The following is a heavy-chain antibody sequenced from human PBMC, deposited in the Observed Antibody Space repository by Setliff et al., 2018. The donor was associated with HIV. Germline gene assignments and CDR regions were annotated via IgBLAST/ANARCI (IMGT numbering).Heavy chain of an antibody. CDR2: IYYSGST. V-gene: IGHV4-59*08. CDR3: ARGGYYYYFGVDV. Sequence: SETLSLTCTVSGDSISSYYWSWIRQPPGKGLEWIGYIYYSGSTNYNPSLKSRVTMSVDTSKNQFSLKLSSVTAADTAVYYCARGGYYYYFGVDVWGQGTTVTVSS. J-gene: IGHJ6*02. CDR1: GDSISSYY. D-gene: IGHD3-16*01.